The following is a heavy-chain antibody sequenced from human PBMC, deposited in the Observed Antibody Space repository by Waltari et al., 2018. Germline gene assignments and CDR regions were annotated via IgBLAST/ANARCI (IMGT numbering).Heavy chain of an antibody. CDR1: GYSISSGYY. V-gene: IGHV4-38-2*01. J-gene: IGHJ4*02. Sequence: QVQLQESGPGLVKPSETLSLTCAVSGYSISSGYYWGWIRQPPGKGLEWIGSIYHSGSTYYNPSLKSRVTISVDTSKNQFSLKLSSVTAADTAVYYCASDAGDYSVLGFDYWGQGTLVTVSS. CDR3: ASDAGDYSVLGFDY. D-gene: IGHD2-21*01. CDR2: IYHSGST.